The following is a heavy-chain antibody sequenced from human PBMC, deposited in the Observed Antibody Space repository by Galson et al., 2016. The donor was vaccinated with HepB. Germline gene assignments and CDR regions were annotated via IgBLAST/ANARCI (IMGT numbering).Heavy chain of an antibody. Sequence: SLRLSCAASGFTFSSYAMSWVRQAPGKGLEWVANIKPDGTTKNYVGSVRGRFAIARDNAKNSLYLQMNSLRVEDTAVYYCARDDETYGDPDFWGQGTLVTVSS. J-gene: IGHJ4*02. CDR1: GFTFSSYA. D-gene: IGHD4-17*01. CDR2: IKPDGTTK. CDR3: ARDDETYGDPDF. V-gene: IGHV3-7*03.